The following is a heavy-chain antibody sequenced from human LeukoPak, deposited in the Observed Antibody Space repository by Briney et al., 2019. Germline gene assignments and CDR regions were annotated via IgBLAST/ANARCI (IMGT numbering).Heavy chain of an antibody. D-gene: IGHD2-8*01. V-gene: IGHV4-39*01. CDR2: IYYSGST. J-gene: IGHJ4*02. Sequence: SETLSLTCTVSGGSISSSSYYWGWIRQPPGKGLEWIGTIYYSGSTYYNPSLKSRVTISVDTSKNQFSLKLSSVTAADTAVYYCARGICCTNGVCYVFDYWGQGTLVTVSS. CDR3: ARGICCTNGVCYVFDY. CDR1: GGSISSSSYY.